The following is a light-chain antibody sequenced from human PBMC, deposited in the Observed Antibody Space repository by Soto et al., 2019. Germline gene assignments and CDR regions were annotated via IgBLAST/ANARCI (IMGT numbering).Light chain of an antibody. CDR3: SSYTSSSSYV. J-gene: IGLJ1*01. V-gene: IGLV2-14*01. Sequence: QSVLTQPASLSGSPGQSITLSSTGTSSDVGGYKYVSWYQQHPDKAPKLIIYDVTNRPSGISNRFSGSKSGNTASLTISGLQAEDEADYYCSSYTSSSSYVFGTGTKVTVL. CDR1: SSDVGGYKY. CDR2: DVT.